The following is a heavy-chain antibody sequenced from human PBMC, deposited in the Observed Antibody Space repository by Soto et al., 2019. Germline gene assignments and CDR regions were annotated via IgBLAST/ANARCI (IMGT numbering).Heavy chain of an antibody. CDR1: GGSISSGDYY. V-gene: IGHV4-30-4*01. J-gene: IGHJ4*02. Sequence: SETLSLTCTVSGGSISSGDYYWSWIRQPPGKGLEWIGYIYYSGSTYYNPSLKSRVTISVDTSKNQFSLKLSSVTAADTAVYYCARVRLRFLEWEPYYFDYWGQGTLVTVSS. CDR2: IYYSGST. D-gene: IGHD3-3*01. CDR3: ARVRLRFLEWEPYYFDY.